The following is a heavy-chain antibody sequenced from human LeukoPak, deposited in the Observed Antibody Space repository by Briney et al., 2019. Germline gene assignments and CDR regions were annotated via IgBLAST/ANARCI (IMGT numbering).Heavy chain of an antibody. J-gene: IGHJ4*02. V-gene: IGHV1-18*01. CDR1: GYTFINYG. CDR3: ARSVRGNLDY. D-gene: IGHD3-22*01. CDR2: ISNYNGNT. Sequence: ASVKVSCKAFGYTFINYGISWVRQAPGQGLEWMGWISNYNGNTNYAQKLQGRVTMTTDTSTSTAYMELRSLRSDDTAVYYCARSVRGNLDYWGQGTLVTVSS.